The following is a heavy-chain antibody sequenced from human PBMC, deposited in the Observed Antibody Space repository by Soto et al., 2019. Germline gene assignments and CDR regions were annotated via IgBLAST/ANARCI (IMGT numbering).Heavy chain of an antibody. D-gene: IGHD5-12*01. V-gene: IGHV4-38-2*01. J-gene: IGHJ4*02. Sequence: TSETLSLTCAASAYPISSGYYWGWIRQPPGKGLEWIGIIHHSGSTYYNPSLRSRITISVDTSKNQFSLKMPSVTAADTAVYYCARSSGYVPGGYWGQGILVTVSS. CDR3: ARSSGYVPGGY. CDR2: IHHSGST. CDR1: AYPISSGYY.